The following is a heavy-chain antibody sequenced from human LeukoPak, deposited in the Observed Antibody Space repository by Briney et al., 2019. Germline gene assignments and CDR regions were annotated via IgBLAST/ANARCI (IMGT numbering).Heavy chain of an antibody. Sequence: GTLRLSCAASGFTFSSYGLSWVRQAPGKGLEWIGEINHSGSTNYNPSLKSRVTISVDTSKNQFSLKLSSVTAADTAVYYCARDRKPYMGRNYYYYYMDVWGKGTTVTVSS. CDR3: ARDRKPYMGRNYYYYYMDV. D-gene: IGHD3-10*01. CDR2: INHSGST. V-gene: IGHV4-34*01. J-gene: IGHJ6*03. CDR1: GFTFSSYG.